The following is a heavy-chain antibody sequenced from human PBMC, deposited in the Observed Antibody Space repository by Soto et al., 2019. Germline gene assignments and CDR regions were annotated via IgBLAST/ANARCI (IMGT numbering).Heavy chain of an antibody. D-gene: IGHD2-2*01. CDR1: GGSFSGYY. CDR2: INHSGST. Sequence: QVQLQQWGAGLLKPSETLSLTCAVYGGSFSGYYWSWIRQPPGKGLEWIGEINHSGSTNYYPSLSSRVTISVDTSKNQFSLKLSSVTAADTAVYYCARARAYIVVVPAAAPGDYYYGMDVWGQGTTVTVSS. CDR3: ARARAYIVVVPAAAPGDYYYGMDV. V-gene: IGHV4-34*01. J-gene: IGHJ6*02.